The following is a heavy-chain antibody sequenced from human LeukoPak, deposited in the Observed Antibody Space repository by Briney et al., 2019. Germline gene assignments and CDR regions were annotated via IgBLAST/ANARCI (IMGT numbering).Heavy chain of an antibody. CDR1: GFTFSSSV. D-gene: IGHD1-1*01. J-gene: IGHJ4*02. V-gene: IGHV3-23*01. CDR3: AKSGATGHYFDY. CDR2: ISGSGGST. Sequence: PGGSLRLSCVASGFTFSSSVMSWVRQAPGKGLEWVSLISGSGGSTYYADSVKGRFTISRDNSKNTLYLQMNSLSAEDTAVYYCAKSGATGHYFDYWGQGTRVTVSS.